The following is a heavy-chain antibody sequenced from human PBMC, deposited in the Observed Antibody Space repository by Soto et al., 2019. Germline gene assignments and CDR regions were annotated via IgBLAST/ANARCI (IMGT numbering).Heavy chain of an antibody. CDR1: GGSISSGGYY. J-gene: IGHJ2*01. D-gene: IGHD4-17*01. Sequence: QVQLQESGPGLVKPSQTLSLTCTVSGGSISSGGYYWSWIRQHPGKGLEWIGYIYYSGSTYYNPSLKGRVTNSVDQFKDHVPLKVGFVTAAGPAVYFWGRDRGGGVYGDYDFDLWGRGTLVTVSS. V-gene: IGHV4-31*03. CDR3: GRDRGGGVYGDYDFDL. CDR2: IYYSGST.